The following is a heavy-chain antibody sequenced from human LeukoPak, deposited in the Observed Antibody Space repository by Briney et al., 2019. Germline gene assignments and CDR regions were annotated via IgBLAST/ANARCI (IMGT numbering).Heavy chain of an antibody. V-gene: IGHV4-59*04. Sequence: SETLSLTCTVSGGSISSYHWSWIRQPPGKGLEWIGSFHYIGSTYHNPALRSRVTLSLDTSKIQLSLKVTSVTAADTAVYYCARRSYDFWSGYFDYWGQGTLVTVSS. CDR1: GGSISSYH. J-gene: IGHJ4*02. D-gene: IGHD3-3*01. CDR2: FHYIGST. CDR3: ARRSYDFWSGYFDY.